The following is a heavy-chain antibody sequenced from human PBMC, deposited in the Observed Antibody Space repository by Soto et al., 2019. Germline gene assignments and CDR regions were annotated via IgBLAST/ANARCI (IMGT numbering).Heavy chain of an antibody. CDR2: IWYDGSNK. Sequence: QVQLVESGGGVVQPGRSLRLSCAASGFTFSSYGMHWVRQAPGKGLEWVAVIWYDGSNKYYADSVKGRFTISRDNSKNTLYLQMNSLRAEDTAVYYCARGIIVQVHHNYYFDYWGQGTLVTVSS. J-gene: IGHJ4*02. CDR3: ARGIIVQVHHNYYFDY. CDR1: GFTFSSYG. D-gene: IGHD1-1*01. V-gene: IGHV3-33*01.